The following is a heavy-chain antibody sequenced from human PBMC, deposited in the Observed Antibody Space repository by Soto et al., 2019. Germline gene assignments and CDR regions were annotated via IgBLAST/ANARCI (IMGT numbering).Heavy chain of an antibody. J-gene: IGHJ4*02. CDR3: ATYISSWVPFDY. Sequence: EVQLVESGGGLVQPGGSLRLSCAASGFTFSSYWMHWVRQAPGKGLVWVSRISSDGRSTTYADSVEGRFTISRDNAKNTLYLQMSSLRFEDTALYYCATYISSWVPFDYWGQGTLVTVSS. V-gene: IGHV3-74*01. CDR2: ISSDGRST. CDR1: GFTFSSYW. D-gene: IGHD6-13*01.